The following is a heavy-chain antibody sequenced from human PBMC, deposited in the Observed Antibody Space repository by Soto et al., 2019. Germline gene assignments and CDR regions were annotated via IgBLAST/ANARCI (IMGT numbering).Heavy chain of an antibody. J-gene: IGHJ5*02. CDR3: AKNWGDYVSWFDP. CDR1: GFTFSSYG. CDR2: ISYDGSNK. D-gene: IGHD4-17*01. V-gene: IGHV3-30*18. Sequence: QAGGSLRLSCAASGFTFSSYGMHWVRQAPGKGLEWVAVISYDGSNKYYADSVKGRFTISRDNSKNTLYLRMNSLRAEDTAVYYCAKNWGDYVSWFDPWGQGTLVTVSS.